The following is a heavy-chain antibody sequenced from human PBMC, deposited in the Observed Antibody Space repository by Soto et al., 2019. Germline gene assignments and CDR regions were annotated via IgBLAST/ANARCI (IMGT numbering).Heavy chain of an antibody. J-gene: IGHJ6*03. V-gene: IGHV4-39*01. CDR3: ARPREDIVVVPAANLYYYYMDV. CDR1: GGSISRSIYY. CDR2: IYYSGST. D-gene: IGHD2-2*01. Sequence: TLSLNCTVSGGSISRSIYYWGWIRQPPGKGLEWIGSIYYSGSTYYNPSLKSRVTISVDTSKNQFSLKLSSVTAADTAVYYCARPREDIVVVPAANLYYYYMDVWGKGTTVTVSS.